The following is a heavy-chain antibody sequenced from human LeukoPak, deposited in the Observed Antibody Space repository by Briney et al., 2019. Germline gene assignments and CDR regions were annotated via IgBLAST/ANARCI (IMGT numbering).Heavy chain of an antibody. CDR3: ARGYCSGGSCDPLDY. CDR1: GFTFSSYA. D-gene: IGHD2-15*01. CDR2: ISYDGSNK. V-gene: IGHV3-30*04. J-gene: IGHJ4*02. Sequence: PGGSLRLSCAASGFTFSSYAMHWVRQAPGKGLEWGAVISYDGSNKYYADSVKGRFTISRDNSKNTLYLQMNSLRAEDTAVYYCARGYCSGGSCDPLDYWGQGTLVTVSS.